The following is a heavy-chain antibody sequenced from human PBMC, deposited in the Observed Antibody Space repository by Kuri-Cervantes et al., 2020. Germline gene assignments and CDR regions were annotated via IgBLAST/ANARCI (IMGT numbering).Heavy chain of an antibody. CDR3: ATGCSGGSCTNDY. V-gene: IGHV1-18*01. CDR1: GYTFTSYG. CDR2: ISAYNGNT. Sequence: ASVKVSCKASGYTFTSYGISWVRQAPGQGLEWMGWISAYNGNTNYAQKLQGRVTMTEDTSTDTAYMELSSLRSEDTAVYYCATGCSGGSCTNDYWGQGTLVTVSS. J-gene: IGHJ4*02. D-gene: IGHD2-15*01.